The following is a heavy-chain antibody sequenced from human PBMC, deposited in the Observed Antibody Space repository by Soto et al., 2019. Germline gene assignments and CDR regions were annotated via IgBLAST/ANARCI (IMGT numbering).Heavy chain of an antibody. J-gene: IGHJ1*01. CDR2: VSPNSGET. CDR3: SDTGGA. CDR1: GQSLNQYD. D-gene: IGHD2-8*02. V-gene: IGHV1-8*01. Sequence: ASVKVSCKASGQSLNQYDINWVRQAPAQGGEGRGWVSPNSGETGFAQKFQRRITMTRITSTNTVYMELRSLRSDDTGVYFCSDTGGARGQGTLVTVSS.